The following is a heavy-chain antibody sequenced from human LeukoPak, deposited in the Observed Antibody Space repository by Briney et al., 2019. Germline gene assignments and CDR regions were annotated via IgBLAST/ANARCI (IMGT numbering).Heavy chain of an antibody. CDR2: IKYDETNK. CDR3: ARAPIRAGGNLDV. V-gene: IGHV3-30*02. CDR1: GFTFSSYG. D-gene: IGHD4-23*01. Sequence: GGSLRLSCAASGFTFSSYGMHWVRQAPGKGLEWVAFIKYDETNKHYEDSVKGRFIISRDNSENTLYLQMNSLRTEDTAVYYCARAPIRAGGNLDVWGKGTTVTVFS. J-gene: IGHJ6*04.